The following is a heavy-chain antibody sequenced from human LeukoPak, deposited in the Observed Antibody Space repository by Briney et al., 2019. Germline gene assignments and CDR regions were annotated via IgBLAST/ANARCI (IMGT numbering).Heavy chain of an antibody. V-gene: IGHV4-39*01. J-gene: IGHJ3*02. CDR2: IYYSGST. Sequence: PSETLSLTCTVSGGSISSGNYYWGWIRQPPGKGLEWIGNIYYSGSTYYNPSLKSRVTISVDTSKNQFSLKLNSVTAADTAVYYCARLSCSSTTCYFPNAFDIWGQGTMVTVSS. CDR1: GGSISSGNYY. D-gene: IGHD2-2*01. CDR3: ARLSCSSTTCYFPNAFDI.